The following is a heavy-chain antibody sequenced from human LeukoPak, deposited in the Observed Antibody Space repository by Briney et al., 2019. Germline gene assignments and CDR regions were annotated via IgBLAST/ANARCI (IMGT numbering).Heavy chain of an antibody. CDR1: GFTFSTYA. Sequence: GGSLRLSCAASGFTFSTYAMSWVRQAPGKGLEWVSGISGRGDSTYYADSVKGRFTVSRDNSKNTLYLQMNSLRSEDTAVYYCARTLEVIAIESHVLTPRHYFDYWGQGTLVTVSS. D-gene: IGHD2-21*01. V-gene: IGHV3-23*01. CDR2: ISGRGDST. J-gene: IGHJ4*02. CDR3: ARTLEVIAIESHVLTPRHYFDY.